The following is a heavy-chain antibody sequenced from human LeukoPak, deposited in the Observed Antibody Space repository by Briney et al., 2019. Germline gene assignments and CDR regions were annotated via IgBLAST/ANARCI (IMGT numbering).Heavy chain of an antibody. D-gene: IGHD1-26*01. J-gene: IGHJ4*02. V-gene: IGHV4-59*08. Sequence: SETLSLTCTVSGGSISSYYWNWIRQPPGKGLEWIGYIYYSGSTNYNPSLKSRVTISVDTSKNQFSLKLSSVTAADTAVYYCASTTFSYSGSYGPPPASDYWGQGTLVTVSS. CDR2: IYYSGST. CDR3: ASTTFSYSGSYGPPPASDY. CDR1: GGSISSYY.